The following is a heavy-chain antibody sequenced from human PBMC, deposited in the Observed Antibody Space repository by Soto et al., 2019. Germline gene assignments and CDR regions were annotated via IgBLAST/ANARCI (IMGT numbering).Heavy chain of an antibody. D-gene: IGHD5-18*01. J-gene: IGHJ5*02. CDR1: GYTFTSYG. CDR2: ISAYNGNT. CDR3: ASTGGYSYGSNWFDP. Sequence: AXVKVSCKASGYTFTSYGISWVRQAPGRGLEWMGWISAYNGNTNYAQKLQGRVTMTTDTSTSTAYMELRSLRSDDTAVYYCASTGGYSYGSNWFDPWGQGTLVTVSS. V-gene: IGHV1-18*01.